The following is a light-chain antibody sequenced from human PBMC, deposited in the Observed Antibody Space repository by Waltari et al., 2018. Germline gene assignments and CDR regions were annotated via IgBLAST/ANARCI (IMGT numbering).Light chain of an antibody. Sequence: QSVLTQPASVSGSSGQSLTISCTGTSSDVGAYNYVSWYQQHPGKAPKIVIYDVRKRPSGVSDCFSGSKSGNTASLTISGLQAEDEADYYCSSYTSGNTWVFGGGTKLTVL. CDR1: SSDVGAYNY. CDR3: SSYTSGNTWV. V-gene: IGLV2-14*03. J-gene: IGLJ3*02. CDR2: DVR.